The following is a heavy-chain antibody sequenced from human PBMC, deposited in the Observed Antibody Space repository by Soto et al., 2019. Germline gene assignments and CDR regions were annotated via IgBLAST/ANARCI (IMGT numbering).Heavy chain of an antibody. D-gene: IGHD3-10*01. CDR2: TYYRSKWYN. J-gene: IGHJ5*02. CDR3: AREHKLLCFGELLSLRHNWFDP. Sequence: SQTLSLTCAISGDSVSSNSAAWNWIRQSPSRGLEWLGRTYYRSKWYNDYAVSVKSRITINPDTSKNQFSLQLNSVTPEDTAVYYCAREHKLLCFGELLSLRHNWFDPWGQGTLVTVSS. CDR1: GDSVSSNSAA. V-gene: IGHV6-1*01.